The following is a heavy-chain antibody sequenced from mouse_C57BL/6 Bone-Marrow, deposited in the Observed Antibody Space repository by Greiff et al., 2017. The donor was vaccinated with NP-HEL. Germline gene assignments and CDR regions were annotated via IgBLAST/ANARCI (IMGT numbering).Heavy chain of an antibody. CDR3: ARSWDYSNSWFAY. D-gene: IGHD2-5*01. V-gene: IGHV1-52*01. J-gene: IGHJ3*01. CDR2: IDPSDSET. Sequence: VQLQQSGAELVRPGSSVKLSCKASGYTFTSYWMHWVKQRPIQGLEWIGNIDPSDSETHYNQKFKDKATLTVDKSSSTAYMQLSSLTSEDSAVYYCARSWDYSNSWFAYWGQGTLVTVSA. CDR1: GYTFTSYW.